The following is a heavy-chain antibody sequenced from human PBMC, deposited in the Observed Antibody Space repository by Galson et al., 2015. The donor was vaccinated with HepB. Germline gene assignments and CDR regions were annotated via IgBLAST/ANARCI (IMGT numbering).Heavy chain of an antibody. CDR3: AKDQVVTGSLYFFYGMDV. V-gene: IGHV3-30*18. D-gene: IGHD2-21*02. Sequence: SLRLSCAASGFSFNSYGMHWVRQAPGKGLEWVALISYDGSYKYYVDSVKDRFTISRDNSKNTVYLQMNSLRAEDTAVYCCAKDQVVTGSLYFFYGMDVWGQGTTVTVSS. J-gene: IGHJ6*02. CDR2: ISYDGSYK. CDR1: GFSFNSYG.